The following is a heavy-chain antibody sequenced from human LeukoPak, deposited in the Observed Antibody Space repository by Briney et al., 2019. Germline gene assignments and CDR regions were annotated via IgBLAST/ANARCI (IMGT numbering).Heavy chain of an antibody. J-gene: IGHJ4*02. CDR1: GGSISSSNW. Sequence: SETLSLTCAVSGGSISSSNWWSWVRQPPGKGLEWIGEIYHSGSTNYNPSLKSRVTISVDKSKNQFSLKLSSVTAADTAVYYCARVTGYSSSSSYFDYWGQGTRVTVSS. CDR2: IYHSGST. V-gene: IGHV4-4*02. CDR3: ARVTGYSSSSSYFDY. D-gene: IGHD6-13*01.